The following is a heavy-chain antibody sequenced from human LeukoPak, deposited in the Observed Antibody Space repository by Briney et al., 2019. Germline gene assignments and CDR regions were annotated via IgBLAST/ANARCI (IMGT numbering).Heavy chain of an antibody. CDR2: MNPNSGNT. CDR3: ARGEALSGSYRVPPAY. D-gene: IGHD3-10*01. J-gene: IGHJ4*02. V-gene: IGHV1-8*01. CDR1: GYTFTSYD. Sequence: ASVKVSCKASGYTFTSYDINWVRQATGQGLEWMGWMNPNSGNTGYAQKFQGRVTMTRNTSISTAYMELSSLRSEDTAVYYCARGEALSGSYRVPPAYWGQGTLVAVSS.